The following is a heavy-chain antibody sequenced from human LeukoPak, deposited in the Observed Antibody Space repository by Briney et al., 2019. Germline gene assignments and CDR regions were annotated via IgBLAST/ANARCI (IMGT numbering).Heavy chain of an antibody. CDR1: GFTFSSYA. J-gene: IGHJ6*02. CDR3: AREAVMPVAPVKIGTSDRPLYEYYGLDV. CDR2: ISGSGGTT. Sequence: GGSLRLSCAASGFTFSSYAMSWVRQAPGKGLEWVSAISGSGGTTYYADSVKGRFTISRDNSKNTLYLQMNSLRADDTAVYYCAREAVMPVAPVKIGTSDRPLYEYYGLDVWGQGTTVTVS. V-gene: IGHV3-23*01. D-gene: IGHD1/OR15-1a*01.